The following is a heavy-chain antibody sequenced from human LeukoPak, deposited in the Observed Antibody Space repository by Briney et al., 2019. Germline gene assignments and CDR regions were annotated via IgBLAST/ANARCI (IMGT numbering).Heavy chain of an antibody. CDR2: ISYDGSNK. CDR1: GFTFSSYA. V-gene: IGHV3-30*04. Sequence: GGSLRLSCAASGFTFSSYARHWVRQAPGKGLEWVAVISYDGSNKYYADSVKGRFTISRDNSKNTLYLQMNSLRAEDTAVYYCARGGYQLLYSPFDYWGQGTLVTVSS. D-gene: IGHD2-2*02. J-gene: IGHJ4*02. CDR3: ARGGYQLLYSPFDY.